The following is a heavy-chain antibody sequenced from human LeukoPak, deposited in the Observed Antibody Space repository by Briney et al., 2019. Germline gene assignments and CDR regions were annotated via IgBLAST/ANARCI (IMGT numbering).Heavy chain of an antibody. CDR3: ARAYGDYIPYYYYGMDV. D-gene: IGHD4-17*01. CDR2: IYYSGST. J-gene: IGHJ6*02. CDR1: GGSISSYY. V-gene: IGHV4-59*01. Sequence: PSETLSLTCTVSGGSISSYYWSWIRQPPGKGLEWIGYIYYSGSTNYNPSLKSRVTISVDTSKNQFSLKLSSVTAADTAVYYCARAYGDYIPYYYYGMDVWGQGTTVTVSS.